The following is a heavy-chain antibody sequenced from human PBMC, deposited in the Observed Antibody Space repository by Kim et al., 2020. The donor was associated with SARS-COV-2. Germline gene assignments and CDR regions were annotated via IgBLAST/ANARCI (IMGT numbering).Heavy chain of an antibody. V-gene: IGHV7-4-1*02. CDR3: ARDDCSGGSCYTSVYYYYGMDV. Sequence: ASVKVSCKASGYTFTSYAMNWVRQAPGQGLEWMGWINTNTGNPTYAQGFTGRFVFSLDTSVSTAYLQISSLKAEDTAVYYCARDDCSGGSCYTSVYYYYGMDVWGQGTTVTVSS. J-gene: IGHJ6*02. D-gene: IGHD2-15*01. CDR2: INTNTGNP. CDR1: GYTFTSYA.